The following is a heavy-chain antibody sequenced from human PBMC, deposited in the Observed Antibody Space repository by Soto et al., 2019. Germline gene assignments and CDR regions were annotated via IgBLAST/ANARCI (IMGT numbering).Heavy chain of an antibody. Sequence: ASVKVSCKASGYTFTSYDINWVRQATGQGLEWMGWMNPNSGNTGYAQKFQGRGTMTRNTSISPAYMELSSLRSEDTAVYYCARGGIAAAGINYYYYMDVWGKGTTVTVSS. CDR1: GYTFTSYD. CDR2: MNPNSGNT. J-gene: IGHJ6*03. CDR3: ARGGIAAAGINYYYYMDV. V-gene: IGHV1-8*01. D-gene: IGHD6-13*01.